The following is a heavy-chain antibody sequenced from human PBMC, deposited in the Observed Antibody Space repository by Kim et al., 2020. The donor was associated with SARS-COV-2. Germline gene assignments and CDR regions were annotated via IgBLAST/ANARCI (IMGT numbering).Heavy chain of an antibody. Sequence: SETLSLTCTVSGGSISSYYWSWIRQPPGKGLEWIGYIYYSGSTNYNPSLKSRVTISVDTSKNQFSLKLSSVTAADTAVYYCARHYEIAEYQLLYPWFDPWGQGTLVTVSS. CDR1: GGSISSYY. V-gene: IGHV4-59*08. CDR3: ARHYEIAEYQLLYPWFDP. J-gene: IGHJ5*02. CDR2: IYYSGST. D-gene: IGHD2-2*02.